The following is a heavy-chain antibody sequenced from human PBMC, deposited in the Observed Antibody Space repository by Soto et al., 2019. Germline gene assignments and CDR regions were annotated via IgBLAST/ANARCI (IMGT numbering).Heavy chain of an antibody. CDR2: ISYDGSNK. Sequence: QVQLVESGGGVVQPGRSVRLSCAASGFTFSSYGMHWVRQAPGKGLEWVAVISYDGSNKYYADSVKGRFTISRDNSKNTLYLQMNSLRAEDTAVFYCANQKREWELLLDYWGQGTLVTVSS. V-gene: IGHV3-30*18. CDR3: ANQKREWELLLDY. J-gene: IGHJ4*02. CDR1: GFTFSSYG. D-gene: IGHD1-26*01.